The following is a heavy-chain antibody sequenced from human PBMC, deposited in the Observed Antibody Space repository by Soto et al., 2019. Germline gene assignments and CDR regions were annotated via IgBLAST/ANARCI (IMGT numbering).Heavy chain of an antibody. V-gene: IGHV1-18*01. D-gene: IGHD2-8*01. CDR3: ARDLYCTNGVCYTGHGDFGY. Sequence: ASVKVSCKASGYTFTSYGISWVRQAPGQGLEWMGWISAYNGNTNYAQKLQGRVTMTTDTSTSTAYMELRSLRSDDTAVYYCARDLYCTNGVCYTGHGDFGYWGQGTLVTVSS. J-gene: IGHJ4*02. CDR1: GYTFTSYG. CDR2: ISAYNGNT.